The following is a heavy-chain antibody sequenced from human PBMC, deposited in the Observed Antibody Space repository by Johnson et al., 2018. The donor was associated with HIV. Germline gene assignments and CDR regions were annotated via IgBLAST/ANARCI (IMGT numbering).Heavy chain of an antibody. Sequence: VQLVESGGGLVQPGGSLRLSCAASGFTFSSYAMSWVRQAPGKGLEWVAVIWYDGSNKYYADSVKGRFTISRDNSKNTLYLQMNSLRAEDTAVYYCASGQNAFDIWGQGTMVTVSS. CDR1: GFTFSSYA. CDR2: IWYDGSNK. J-gene: IGHJ3*02. V-gene: IGHV3-33*08. CDR3: ASGQNAFDI.